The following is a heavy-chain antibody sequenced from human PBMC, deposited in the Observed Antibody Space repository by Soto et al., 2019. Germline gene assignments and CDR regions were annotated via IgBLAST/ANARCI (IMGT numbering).Heavy chain of an antibody. CDR2: FDPEDGET. V-gene: IGHV1-24*01. Sequence: GASGEGSWKGSGFTPTEITNAWGGTGSGKGLEWMGGFDPEDGETIYAQKFQGRVTMTEDTSTDTAYMELSSLRSEDTAVYYCATRNSNRYYYMDVWGKGTTVTVSS. J-gene: IGHJ6*03. D-gene: IGHD3-22*01. CDR1: GFTPTEIT. CDR3: ATRNSNRYYYMDV.